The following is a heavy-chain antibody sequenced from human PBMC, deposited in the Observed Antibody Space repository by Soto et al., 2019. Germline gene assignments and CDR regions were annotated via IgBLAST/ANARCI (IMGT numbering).Heavy chain of an antibody. D-gene: IGHD4-4*01. J-gene: IGHJ5*02. V-gene: IGHV1-69*04. Sequence: SVKVSCKASGGTFSTYTITWVRQAPGQRLEWMGRIIPIIGIINYAQKFQGRVTISADKFTGTAYMELTGLRSDDTAVYYCAGDPDSHYNDSHASSYPWGQGTLVTVPQ. CDR2: IIPIIGII. CDR3: AGDPDSHYNDSHASSYP. CDR1: GGTFSTYT.